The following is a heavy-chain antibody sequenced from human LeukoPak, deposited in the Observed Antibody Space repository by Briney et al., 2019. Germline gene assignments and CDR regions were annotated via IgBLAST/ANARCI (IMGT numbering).Heavy chain of an antibody. CDR1: GFTFDDYA. J-gene: IGHJ5*02. D-gene: IGHD6-13*01. CDR3: ARTAIAAAAFYNWFDP. CDR2: ISWNSGSI. Sequence: GGSLRLSCAASGFTFDDYAMHWVRQAPGKGLEWVSGISWNSGSIGYADSVKGRFTISRDNAKNSLYLQMNSLRAEDTAVYYCARTAIAAAAFYNWFDPWGQGTLVTVSS. V-gene: IGHV3-9*01.